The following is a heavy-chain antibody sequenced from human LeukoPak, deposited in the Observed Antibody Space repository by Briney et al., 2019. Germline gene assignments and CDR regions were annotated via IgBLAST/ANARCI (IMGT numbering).Heavy chain of an antibody. D-gene: IGHD4-23*01. J-gene: IGHJ3*02. CDR2: MNPNSGNT. Sequence: ASVKVSCEASGYTFTGYYIHWVRQAPGQGLEWMGWMNPNSGNTGYAQKFQGRVTITRNNSISTVYMELSSLRSEDTAVYYCARRLGLRWDLQAFDIWGQGTMVTVPS. V-gene: IGHV1-8*03. CDR3: ARRLGLRWDLQAFDI. CDR1: GYTFTGYY.